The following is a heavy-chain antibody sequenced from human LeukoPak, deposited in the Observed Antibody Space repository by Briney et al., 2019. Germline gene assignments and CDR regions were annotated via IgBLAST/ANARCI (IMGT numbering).Heavy chain of an antibody. V-gene: IGHV3-74*01. Sequence: GGSLRLSCAASGFTFSHSYIHWVRQAPGKGLVWVSRIKSDGSSTRFADSVQGRFTISRDNGKNTLYLQMDSLRAEDTAVYYCARGGETNNWYPGYFDYWGQGALVTVSS. CDR3: ARGGETNNWYPGYFDY. J-gene: IGHJ4*02. CDR2: IKSDGSST. D-gene: IGHD1-1*01. CDR1: GFTFSHSY.